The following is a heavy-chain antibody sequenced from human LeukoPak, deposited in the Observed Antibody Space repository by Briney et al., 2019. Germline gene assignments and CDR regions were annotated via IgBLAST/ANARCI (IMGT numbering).Heavy chain of an antibody. V-gene: IGHV3-23*01. Sequence: GGSLRLSCAASGFRFSSYGFHWVRQAPGKGLEWASAISGSGGSTYYADSVKGRFTISRDNSKNTLYLQMNSLRAEDTAVYYCAKAERAGAFDIWGQGTMVTVSS. J-gene: IGHJ3*02. CDR1: GFRFSSYG. D-gene: IGHD6-19*01. CDR2: ISGSGGST. CDR3: AKAERAGAFDI.